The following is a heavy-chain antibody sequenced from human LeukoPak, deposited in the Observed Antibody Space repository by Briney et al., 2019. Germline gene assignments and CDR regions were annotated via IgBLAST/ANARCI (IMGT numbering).Heavy chain of an antibody. V-gene: IGHV1-8*03. CDR2: MNPNSGNT. CDR1: GYTFTSYD. D-gene: IGHD3-22*01. J-gene: IGHJ3*01. CDR3: ARELRYDNSDSGAF. Sequence: GASVKVSCKASGYTFTSYDINWMRQATGQGLEWMGWMNPNSGNTGYAQKFQGRVTITRNTSISTAYMELSSLRSEDTAVYYCARELRYDNSDSGAFWGQGTVVTVSS.